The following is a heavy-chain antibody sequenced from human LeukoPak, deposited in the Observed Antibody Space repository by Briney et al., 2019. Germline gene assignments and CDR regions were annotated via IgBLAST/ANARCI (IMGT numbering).Heavy chain of an antibody. J-gene: IGHJ4*02. Sequence: VASVKVSCKASGYTFTGYYMHWVRQAPGQGLEWMGRINPNSGGTNYAQKFQGRVTMTRDTSTSTAYMELSRLRSDDTAVYYCARDWGTYCSGGSCYSDFYYFDYWGQGTLVTVSS. CDR1: GYTFTGYY. CDR3: ARDWGTYCSGGSCYSDFYYFDY. CDR2: INPNSGGT. D-gene: IGHD2-15*01. V-gene: IGHV1-2*06.